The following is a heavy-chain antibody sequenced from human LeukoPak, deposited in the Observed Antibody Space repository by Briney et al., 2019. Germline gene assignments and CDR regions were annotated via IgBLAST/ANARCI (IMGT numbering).Heavy chain of an antibody. D-gene: IGHD1-26*01. V-gene: IGHV3-23*01. Sequence: GGSLRLSCAASGFTFSSYAMSWVRQAPGKGLEWVSAISGSGGSTYYADSVKGRFTISRGNSKNTLYLQMNSLRAEDTAVYYCAKAGSGSYYGMESHFDYWGQGPLVTVSS. CDR1: GFTFSSYA. CDR2: ISGSGGST. J-gene: IGHJ4*02. CDR3: AKAGSGSYYGMESHFDY.